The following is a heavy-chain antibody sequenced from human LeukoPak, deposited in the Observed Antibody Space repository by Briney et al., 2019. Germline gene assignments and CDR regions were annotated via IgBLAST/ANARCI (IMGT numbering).Heavy chain of an antibody. CDR1: GGSISSGGYY. J-gene: IGHJ5*02. D-gene: IGHD3-22*01. V-gene: IGHV4-31*03. CDR3: ARDPYYYDRSGGFDP. CDR2: IHYSGST. Sequence: SETLSLTCTVSGGSISSGGYYWSWIRQHPGKGLEWIGYIHYSGSTYYNPSLKSRVTISVDTSKNQFSLKLSSVTAADTAVYFCARDPYYYDRSGGFDPWGQGTLVTVSS.